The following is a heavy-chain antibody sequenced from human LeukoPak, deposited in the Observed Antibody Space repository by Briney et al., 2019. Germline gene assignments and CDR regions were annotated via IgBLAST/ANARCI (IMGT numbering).Heavy chain of an antibody. J-gene: IGHJ3*02. D-gene: IGHD3-10*01. CDR3: ARGLTYGSGSYYNARFSVAFDI. CDR1: GYTFTSYY. CDR2: INPNSGGT. V-gene: IGHV1-2*02. Sequence: ASVKVSCKASGYTFTSYYMHWVRQAPGQGLEWMGWINPNSGGTNYAQKFQGRVTMTRDTSISTAYMELSRLRSDDTAVYYCARGLTYGSGSYYNARFSVAFDIWGQGTMVTVSS.